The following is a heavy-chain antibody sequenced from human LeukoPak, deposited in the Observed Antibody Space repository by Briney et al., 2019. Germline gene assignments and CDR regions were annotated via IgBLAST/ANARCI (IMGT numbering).Heavy chain of an antibody. CDR3: ARVSYYYMGV. V-gene: IGHV3-48*02. CDR2: ITISGTTI. J-gene: IGHJ6*03. CDR1: GFTFSTYN. Sequence: GGSLRLSCAASGFTFSTYNMNWVRQAPGKGLEWVSYITISGTTIYYADSVKGRFTISRDNAKNSLYLQMNSLRDEDTAVYYCARVSYYYMGVWGKGTTVTVSS.